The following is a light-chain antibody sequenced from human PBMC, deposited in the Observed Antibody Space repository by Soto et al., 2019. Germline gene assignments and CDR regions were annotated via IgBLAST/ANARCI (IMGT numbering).Light chain of an antibody. J-gene: IGLJ3*02. CDR3: ALYMTGGIFV. CDR1: SGSVSPTHY. V-gene: IGLV8-61*01. Sequence: QTVVTQEPSFSVSPGQTVTLTCGLSSGSVSPTHYPSWYQQTPGQPPRTLIYNTNILSSGVPDRFSGSILENRAALTITGAQADDESDYYCALYMTGGIFVFGGGTKLTVL. CDR2: NTN.